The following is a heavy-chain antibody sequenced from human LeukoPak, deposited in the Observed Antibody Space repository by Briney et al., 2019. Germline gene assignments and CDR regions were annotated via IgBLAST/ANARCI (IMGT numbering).Heavy chain of an antibody. Sequence: GGSLRLSCAASGFTFSTYWMSWVRQAPGRGLEWVANIKQDGSEKYYVDSVKGRFTISRDNAKNSLYLQMNSLRAEDTAVYYCARSNYDFWSGYLYYLDYWGQGTLVTVSS. D-gene: IGHD3-3*01. CDR3: ARSNYDFWSGYLYYLDY. V-gene: IGHV3-7*01. J-gene: IGHJ4*02. CDR1: GFTFSTYW. CDR2: IKQDGSEK.